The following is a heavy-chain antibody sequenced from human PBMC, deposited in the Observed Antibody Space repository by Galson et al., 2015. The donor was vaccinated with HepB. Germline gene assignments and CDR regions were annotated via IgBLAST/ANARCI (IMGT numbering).Heavy chain of an antibody. CDR1: GYTFTSYT. CDR3: ARDYPGTTSDAFDI. V-gene: IGHV1-3*01. Sequence: SVKVSCKASGYTFTSYTMHWVRQAPGQRLEWMGWINAGNGHTKFSQKFQGRVTIARDTSATTAYMELSSLRSEDTAMYYCARDYPGTTSDAFDIWGQGTMVTVSS. J-gene: IGHJ3*02. D-gene: IGHD4-17*01. CDR2: INAGNGHT.